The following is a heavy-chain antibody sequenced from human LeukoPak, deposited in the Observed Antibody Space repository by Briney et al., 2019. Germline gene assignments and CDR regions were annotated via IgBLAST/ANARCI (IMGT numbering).Heavy chain of an antibody. D-gene: IGHD2-2*01. CDR3: ARGRYCSSNSCYFDY. V-gene: IGHV3-7*03. CDR1: GFSFSSYW. Sequence: GGSLRLSCAASGFSFSSYWMSWVRQAPGKGLEWVANIKQDGSEKYCVDSVKGRFTISRDNAKNSLYLQMNSLRAEDTAVYYCARGRYCSSNSCYFDYWGQGTLVTVSS. CDR2: IKQDGSEK. J-gene: IGHJ4*02.